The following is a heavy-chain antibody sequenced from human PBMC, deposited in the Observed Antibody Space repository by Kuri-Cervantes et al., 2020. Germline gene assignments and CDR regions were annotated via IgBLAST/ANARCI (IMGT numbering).Heavy chain of an antibody. D-gene: IGHD3-10*01. J-gene: IGHJ4*03. Sequence: ASVKVSCKASGYTFTSYGISWVRQAPGQGLEWMGWISAYNGNTNYAQKFQGRVTLSVDTSTTTAYMELRSLTSDDTALYSCARSPKGNYGSGTYGYFDSWGQATLVTVSS. CDR3: ARSPKGNYGSGTYGYFDS. CDR1: GYTFTSYG. V-gene: IGHV1-18*01. CDR2: ISAYNGNT.